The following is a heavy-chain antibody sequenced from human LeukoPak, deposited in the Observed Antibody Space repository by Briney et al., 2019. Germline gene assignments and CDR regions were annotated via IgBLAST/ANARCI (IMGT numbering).Heavy chain of an antibody. V-gene: IGHV4-4*09. CDR3: ERHWDSSGYYGKYYFDY. CDR2: IYTSGST. J-gene: IGHJ4*02. D-gene: IGHD3-22*01. CDR1: IGSISSYY. Sequence: AETLSLTCTVSIGSISSYYWSWIRQPPGKGLEWIGYIYTSGSTNYNPSLKSRVTISVDTSKNQFSLKLSSVTAADTAVYYCERHWDSSGYYGKYYFDYWGQGTLVTVSS.